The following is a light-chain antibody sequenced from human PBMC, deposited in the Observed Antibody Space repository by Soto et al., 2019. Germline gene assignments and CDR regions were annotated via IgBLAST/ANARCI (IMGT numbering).Light chain of an antibody. V-gene: IGKV3D-15*01. J-gene: IGKJ1*01. CDR3: QRYNNWPRT. CDR1: QSVSSN. CDR2: GAS. Sequence: EVVMTQSPATLAMSPGERATLSCRASQSVSSNLAWYQQKPGQAPGLLIYGASTRATGIPARFSGSGSGTEFTLTISSLQSEDFAVYYCQRYNNWPRTFGQGTKVDIK.